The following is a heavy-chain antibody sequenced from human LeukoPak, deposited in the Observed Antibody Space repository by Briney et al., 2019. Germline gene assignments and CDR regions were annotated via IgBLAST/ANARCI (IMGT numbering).Heavy chain of an antibody. V-gene: IGHV3-9*01. CDR3: ARELNGAFDP. CDR2: ISWNSGSI. Sequence: GGSLRLSCAASGFAFDDYAMHWVRQAPGKGLEWVSGISWNSGSIGYADSVKGRFTISRDNAKNSLYLQMNSLRAEDTAVYYCARELNGAFDPWGQGTLVTVSS. D-gene: IGHD1-1*01. CDR1: GFAFDDYA. J-gene: IGHJ5*02.